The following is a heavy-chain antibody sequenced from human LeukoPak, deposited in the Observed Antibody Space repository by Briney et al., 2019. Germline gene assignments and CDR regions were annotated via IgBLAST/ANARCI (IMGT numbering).Heavy chain of an antibody. CDR1: GGTFRNHE. D-gene: IGHD2-8*01. V-gene: IGHV1-69*06. Sequence: GASVKVSCKASGGTFRNHEISWVRQAPGQGLEWMGGIIPIFGTANFAQKFQGRVTITADKSTSTAYMELSSLRSDDTAVYYCARRYCTNGVCYDDRGAFDIWGQGTMVTVSS. CDR3: ARRYCTNGVCYDDRGAFDI. J-gene: IGHJ3*02. CDR2: IIPIFGTA.